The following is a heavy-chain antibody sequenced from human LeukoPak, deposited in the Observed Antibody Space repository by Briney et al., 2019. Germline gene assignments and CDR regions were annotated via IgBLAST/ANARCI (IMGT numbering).Heavy chain of an antibody. V-gene: IGHV2-5*02. CDR3: ARTPPVTYYDFWSGYSSSPYWFDP. D-gene: IGHD3-3*01. CDR2: IYWDDDK. J-gene: IGHJ5*02. CDR1: GFSLSTSGVG. Sequence: SGPTLVKPTQTLTLTCTFSGFSLSTSGVGVGWIRQPPGKALEWLALIYWDDDKRYSPSLKSRLTITKDTSKNQVVLTMTNMDPVDTATYYCARTPPVTYYDFWSGYSSSPYWFDPWGQGTLVTVSS.